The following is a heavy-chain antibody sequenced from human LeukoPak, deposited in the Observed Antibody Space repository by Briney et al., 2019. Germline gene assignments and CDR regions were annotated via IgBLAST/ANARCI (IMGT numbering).Heavy chain of an antibody. CDR3: ARGLYCSSTSCHHDAFDI. Sequence: GASVNVSFKSSGYTFTSYGISWVRQAPGQGLEWMGWISAYNGNTNYAQKLQGRVTMTTDTSTSTAYMELRSLRSDDTAVYYCARGLYCSSTSCHHDAFDIWGQGTMVTVSS. CDR2: ISAYNGNT. CDR1: GYTFTSYG. D-gene: IGHD2-2*01. V-gene: IGHV1-18*01. J-gene: IGHJ3*02.